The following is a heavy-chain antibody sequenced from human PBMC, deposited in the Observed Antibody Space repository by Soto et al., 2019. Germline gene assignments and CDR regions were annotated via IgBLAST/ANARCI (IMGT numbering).Heavy chain of an antibody. D-gene: IGHD4-17*01. CDR3: AREDYGDYRTNWFDP. CDR2: VYYGGST. V-gene: IGHV4-39*01. Sequence: SETLSLTCTVSGGSISSSSYYWGWIRQPPGKGLEWIGNVYYGGSTYYNPSLKSRVTISVETSKSQFSLKLSSVTAADTAVYYCAREDYGDYRTNWFDPWGQGTLVTVSS. CDR1: GGSISSSSYY. J-gene: IGHJ5*02.